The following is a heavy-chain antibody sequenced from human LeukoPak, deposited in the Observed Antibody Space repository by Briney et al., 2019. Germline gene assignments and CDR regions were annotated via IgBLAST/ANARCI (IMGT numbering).Heavy chain of an antibody. J-gene: IGHJ4*02. CDR3: ARGASGYDDY. V-gene: IGHV1-2*02. CDR1: GYTFTDYY. D-gene: IGHD5-12*01. Sequence: ASVKVSCKPSGYTFTDYYLHWVRQAPGQGLEWMGWINPYSGGTNYVQKFQGRVTMTRDSSISTAYMELSSLRSDDTAVYYCARGASGYDDYWGQGTLVTVSS. CDR2: INPYSGGT.